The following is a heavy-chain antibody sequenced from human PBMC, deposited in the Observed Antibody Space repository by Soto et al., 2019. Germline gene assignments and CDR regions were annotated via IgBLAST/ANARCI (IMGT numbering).Heavy chain of an antibody. CDR1: GGSISISTYF. J-gene: IGHJ4*02. CDR2: IYYSGST. V-gene: IGHV4-39*01. Sequence: QLQLQESGPGLVKPSETLSLTCIVSGGSISISTYFWGWIRQPPGKGLEWIGSIYYSGSTYYNPSLKSRVTISVDTSKNQFSLRLSSVTAADTAVYYCARLRAAPETTYWGRGTLVTVSS. CDR3: ARLRAAPETTY. D-gene: IGHD6-6*01.